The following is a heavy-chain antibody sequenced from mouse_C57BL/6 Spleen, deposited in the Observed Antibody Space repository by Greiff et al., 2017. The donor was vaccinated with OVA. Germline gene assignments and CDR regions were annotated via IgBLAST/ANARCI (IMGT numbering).Heavy chain of an antibody. CDR1: GYSFTDYN. CDR2: INPNYGTT. Sequence: EVQLVESGPELVKPGASVKISCKASGYSFTDYNMNWVKQSNGKSLEWIGVINPNYGTTSYNQKFKGKATLTVDQSSSTAYMQLNSLTSEDSAVYYCARSAGSSYEDYFDYWGQGTTLTVSS. J-gene: IGHJ2*01. D-gene: IGHD1-1*01. CDR3: ARSAGSSYEDYFDY. V-gene: IGHV1-39*01.